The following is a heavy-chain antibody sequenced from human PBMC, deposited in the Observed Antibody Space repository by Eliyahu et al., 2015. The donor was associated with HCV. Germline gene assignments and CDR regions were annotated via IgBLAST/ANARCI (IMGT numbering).Heavy chain of an antibody. D-gene: IGHD6-19*01. CDR1: GFTFESHD. CDR3: VTGYRSGWSLGS. V-gene: IGHV3-33*03. Sequence: QVKLQESGGGVVQPGKSLRLSCAASGFTFESHDMHWVRQTAXKGLSWVALIWYDGSHQLYAESAKGRFTISRDNSRGTLSLQMNSLRVEDTGLYYCVTGYRSGWSLGSWGQGTQVTVSS. J-gene: IGHJ5*01. CDR2: IWYDGSHQ.